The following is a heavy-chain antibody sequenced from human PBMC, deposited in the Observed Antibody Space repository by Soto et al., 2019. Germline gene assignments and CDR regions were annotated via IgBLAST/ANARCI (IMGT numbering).Heavy chain of an antibody. D-gene: IGHD6-13*01. CDR3: ARDLSRGYSSRLRDYYYGMDV. J-gene: IGHJ6*02. CDR2: IYYSGST. Sequence: SETLSLTCTVSGGSISSYYWSWIRQPPGKGLEWIGYIYYSGSTNYNPSLKGRVTISVDTSKNQFSLKLSSVTAADTAVYYCARDLSRGYSSRLRDYYYGMDVWGQGTTVTVSS. V-gene: IGHV4-59*01. CDR1: GGSISSYY.